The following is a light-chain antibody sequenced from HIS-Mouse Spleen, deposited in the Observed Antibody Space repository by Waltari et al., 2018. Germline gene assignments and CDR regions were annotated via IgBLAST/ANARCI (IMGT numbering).Light chain of an antibody. V-gene: IGLV2-14*01. CDR1: SSDVGAYNY. CDR2: EVS. CDR3: SSYTSSSTYV. J-gene: IGLJ1*01. Sequence: QSALTPPASVSGSPGQLITISCTGTSSDVGAYNYFSWYQQHPGKAPKLMIYEVSNRPSGVSNRFSGSKSGNTASLTISGLQAEDEADYYCSSYTSSSTYVFGTGTKVTVL.